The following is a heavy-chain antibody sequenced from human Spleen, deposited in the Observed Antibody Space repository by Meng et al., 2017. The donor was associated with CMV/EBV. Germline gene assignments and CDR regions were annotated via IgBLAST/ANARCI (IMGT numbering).Heavy chain of an antibody. D-gene: IGHD6-6*01. CDR2: IYYSGST. Sequence: GSLRLSCTVSGGSISSSSYYWGWIRQPPGKGLEWIGSIYYSGSTYYNPSLKSRVTISVDTSKNQFSLKLSSVTAADTAVYYCARERREYSSSSSCAFDIWGQGTMVTVSS. V-gene: IGHV4-39*02. J-gene: IGHJ3*02. CDR1: GGSISSSSYY. CDR3: ARERREYSSSSSCAFDI.